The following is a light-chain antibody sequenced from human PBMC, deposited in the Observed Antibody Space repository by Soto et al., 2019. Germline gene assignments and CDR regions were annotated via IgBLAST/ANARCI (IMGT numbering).Light chain of an antibody. J-gene: IGKJ4*01. CDR3: QKYNTAPLP. Sequence: IEMTQSPSSLAAFVGVRVTITCRASQDIGNFLAWYQQKPGKVPKLLISGISTLQSGVPSRFSGSGYGTEFTLTISNLQPEDVATYYCQKYNTAPLPFAGGTKVDIK. CDR2: GIS. CDR1: QDIGNF. V-gene: IGKV1-27*01.